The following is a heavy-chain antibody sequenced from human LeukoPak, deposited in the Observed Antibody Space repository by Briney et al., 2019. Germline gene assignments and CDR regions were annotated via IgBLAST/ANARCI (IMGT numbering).Heavy chain of an antibody. V-gene: IGHV4-30-2*01. D-gene: IGHD1-1*01. CDR3: AGQLGYYYFDY. Sequence: SETLSLTCAVSGGSISSGGYSWSWIRQPPGKGLEWIGYIYHSGSTYYNPSLKSRVTISVDRSKNQFSLKLSSVTAADTAVYYCAGQLGYYYFDYWGQGTLVTVSS. CDR1: GGSISSGGYS. CDR2: IYHSGST. J-gene: IGHJ4*02.